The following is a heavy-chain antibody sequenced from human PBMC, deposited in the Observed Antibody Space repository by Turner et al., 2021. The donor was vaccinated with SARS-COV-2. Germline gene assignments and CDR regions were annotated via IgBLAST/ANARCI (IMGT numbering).Heavy chain of an antibody. CDR3: ARWAYYDSSGYYPSHFDY. CDR2: ISSSSSYI. CDR1: GFTFSSYS. V-gene: IGHV3-21*01. Sequence: EVQLVESGGGLVKPGGSLRLSCAASGFTFSSYSMNWVRQAPGKGLEWVSSISSSSSYIYYGDSVKGRFTISRDNAKNSLYLQMNSLRAEDTAVYYCARWAYYDSSGYYPSHFDYWGQGTLVTVSS. J-gene: IGHJ4*02. D-gene: IGHD3-22*01.